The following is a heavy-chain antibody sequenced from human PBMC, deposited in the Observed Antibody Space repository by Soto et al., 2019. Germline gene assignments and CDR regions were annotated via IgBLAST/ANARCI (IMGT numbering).Heavy chain of an antibody. J-gene: IGHJ3*02. V-gene: IGHV1-69*01. CDR3: ATRRASLPVDAFDI. D-gene: IGHD5-12*01. CDR1: GGTFSSYA. Sequence: QVQLVQSGAEVKKPGSSVKVSCKASGGTFSSYAISWVRQAPGQGLEWMGGIIPIFGKANYAQKFQGRVTITADESTSTAYMELSSLRSEDTAVYYCATRRASLPVDAFDIWGQGTMVTVSS. CDR2: IIPIFGKA.